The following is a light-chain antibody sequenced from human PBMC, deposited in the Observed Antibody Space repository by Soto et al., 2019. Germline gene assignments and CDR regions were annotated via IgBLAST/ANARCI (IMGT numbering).Light chain of an antibody. CDR2: GNS. CDR1: SSNIGAGYD. CDR3: QSYDTSLSAYV. J-gene: IGLJ1*01. Sequence: QSALAQPPSVSGAPGQRVTISCTGSSSNIGAGYDVHWYQQLPGTAPKLLIYGNSRRPSGVPDRFSGSKSGTSASLAITGLQAEGEADYYCQSYDTSLSAYVFGTGTKVTVL. V-gene: IGLV1-40*01.